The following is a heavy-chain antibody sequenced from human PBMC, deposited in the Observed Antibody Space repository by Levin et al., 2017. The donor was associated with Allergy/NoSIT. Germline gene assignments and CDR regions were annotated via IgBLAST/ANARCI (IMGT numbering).Heavy chain of an antibody. V-gene: IGHV3-21*01. CDR1: GFTFSGYT. D-gene: IGHD6-6*01. CDR3: ASDGSYDTLDI. Sequence: GGSLRLFCAASGFTFSGYTLNWVRQAPGKGLEWVSSISSSSTYIYYADSLKGRFTISRDDAKNSLSLQMNSLRVEDTAVYYCASDGSYDTLDIWGQGTMVTVSS. CDR2: ISSSSTYI. J-gene: IGHJ3*02.